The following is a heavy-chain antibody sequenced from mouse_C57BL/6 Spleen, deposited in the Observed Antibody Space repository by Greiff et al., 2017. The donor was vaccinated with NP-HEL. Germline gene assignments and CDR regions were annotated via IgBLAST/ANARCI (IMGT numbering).Heavy chain of an antibody. Sequence: VQLQQSGAELARPGASVKLSCTASGYTFTSYGISWVKQRTGQGLEWIGEIYPRSGNTYYTEKFKGQATLTADKSSSTAYMELRSLTSEDSAVYFCAKNYYGSSGGYFDYWGQGTTLTVSS. CDR2: IYPRSGNT. D-gene: IGHD1-1*01. V-gene: IGHV1-81*01. CDR3: AKNYYGSSGGYFDY. CDR1: GYTFTSYG. J-gene: IGHJ2*01.